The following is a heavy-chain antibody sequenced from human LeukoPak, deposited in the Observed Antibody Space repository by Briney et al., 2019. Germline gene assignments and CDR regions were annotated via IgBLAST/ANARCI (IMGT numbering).Heavy chain of an antibody. CDR3: ARGRGVGATT. D-gene: IGHD1-26*01. J-gene: IGHJ4*02. Sequence: SETLSLTCTVSSGSISGYYWSWTRQSPGRGLEWMGYIYYSGRTNYNPSLMSRGTLSVDTSKNQFSLKLSSETAADTAVYCCARGRGVGATTWGQGTLVTVSS. CDR1: SGSISGYY. V-gene: IGHV4-59*01. CDR2: IYYSGRT.